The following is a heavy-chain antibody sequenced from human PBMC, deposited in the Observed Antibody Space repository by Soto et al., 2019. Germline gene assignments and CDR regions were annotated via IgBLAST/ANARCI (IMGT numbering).Heavy chain of an antibody. D-gene: IGHD7-27*01. V-gene: IGHV1-69*01. CDR2: ILPSFGTA. CDR3: ATSLTSVIDC. CDR1: GGTFNTYA. Sequence: QLQLVQSGAEVKTPGSSVRVSCEASGGTFNTYAISWVRQAPGQGLEWMGGILPSFGTAQYAQKFQERVTSPADGSTTTAYMELSSLRSEDTAVYYCATSLTSVIDCWGQGTLVTVSS. J-gene: IGHJ4*02.